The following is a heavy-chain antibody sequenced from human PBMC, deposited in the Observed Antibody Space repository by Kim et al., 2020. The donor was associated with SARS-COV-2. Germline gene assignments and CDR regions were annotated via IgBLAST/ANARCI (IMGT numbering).Heavy chain of an antibody. D-gene: IGHD6-13*01. CDR1: AGSIGSYY. CDR3: APHSSTWGDAFDI. J-gene: IGHJ3*02. V-gene: IGHV4-59*13. CDR2: IYYTGNT. Sequence: SETLSLTCTVSAGSIGSYYWSWIRQPPGKGLEWIGYIYYTGNTNYNPSLKSRVTISVDTSKNQFSLKLTSVTAADTAVYYCAPHSSTWGDAFDIWGQGTMVTVSS.